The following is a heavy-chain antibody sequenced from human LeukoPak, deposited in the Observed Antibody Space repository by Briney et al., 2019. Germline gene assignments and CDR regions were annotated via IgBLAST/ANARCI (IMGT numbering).Heavy chain of an antibody. Sequence: ASVKVSCKASGYTFTGYFMHWVRQAPGQGLGWMGWINPNSGGTNYAQEFQGRVTMTRDTSSSTAYIELSRLISDDTAVYYCARFRGSSSFDYWGQGTLVTVSS. CDR3: ARFRGSSSFDY. D-gene: IGHD6-13*01. V-gene: IGHV1-2*02. CDR2: INPNSGGT. CDR1: GYTFTGYF. J-gene: IGHJ4*02.